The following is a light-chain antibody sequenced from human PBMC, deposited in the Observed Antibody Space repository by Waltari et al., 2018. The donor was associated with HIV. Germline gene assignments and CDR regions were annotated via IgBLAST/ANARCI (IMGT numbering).Light chain of an antibody. CDR1: QSISSN. CDR3: QQFHNWPRT. V-gene: IGKV3-15*01. J-gene: IGKJ1*01. CDR2: GAS. Sequence: EILMTQSPATLSVTQGEEVTLSCRASQSISSNLAWYQQKPGQAPMLLIYGASTRAARFPARFTVGGAGTEFTLTISNLQSEDFAIYYCQQFHNWPRTFGQGTKLEIK.